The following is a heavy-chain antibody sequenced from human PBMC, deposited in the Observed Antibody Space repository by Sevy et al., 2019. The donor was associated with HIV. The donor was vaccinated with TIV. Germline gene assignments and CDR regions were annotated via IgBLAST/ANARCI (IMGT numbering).Heavy chain of an antibody. D-gene: IGHD3-9*01. CDR2: IYYSGST. CDR1: GDSISSNY. V-gene: IGHV4-59*08. J-gene: IGHJ6*02. CDR3: ARQSVTYDILTGWNYYGVDV. Sequence: LSLTCTVSGDSISSNYWNWIRQPPGKGLEWIGYIYYSGSTNYNPSLKSRVTISVDTSKNQFSLRLSSVTAADTAVYYCARQSVTYDILTGWNYYGVDVWGQGTTVTVSS.